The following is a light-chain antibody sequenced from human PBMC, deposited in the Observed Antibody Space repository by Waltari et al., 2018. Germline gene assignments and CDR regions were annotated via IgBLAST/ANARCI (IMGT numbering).Light chain of an antibody. CDR2: LGS. CDR3: MQALQTPPVT. V-gene: IGKV2-28*01. J-gene: IGKJ5*01. Sequence: DIVLTQSPLSLPVTPVEPPSISSRSSQSLLHSNGYNYLDWYLQKPGQSPQFLLYLGSNRASGVPHRFSGRGAGTDSTLNISRLEAEDVGVYYCMQALQTPPVTFGQGTRLELK. CDR1: QSLLHSNGYNY.